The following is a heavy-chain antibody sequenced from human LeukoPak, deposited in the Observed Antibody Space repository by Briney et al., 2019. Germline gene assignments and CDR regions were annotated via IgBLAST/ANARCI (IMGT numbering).Heavy chain of an antibody. D-gene: IGHD6-6*01. CDR2: ISSSGSTI. Sequence: GGSLRLSCAASGFTFSSYWMSWVRQAPGKGLEWVSYISSSGSTIYYADSVKGRFTISRDNAKNSLYLQMNSLRAEDTAVYYCARDGSSSSFDYWGQGTLVTVSS. V-gene: IGHV3-48*04. J-gene: IGHJ4*02. CDR1: GFTFSSYW. CDR3: ARDGSSSSFDY.